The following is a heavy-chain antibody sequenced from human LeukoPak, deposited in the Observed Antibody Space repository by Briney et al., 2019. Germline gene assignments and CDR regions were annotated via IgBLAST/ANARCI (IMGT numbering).Heavy chain of an antibody. D-gene: IGHD1-7*01. J-gene: IGHJ4*02. Sequence: ASVKVSCKASGYTFTSYYMHWVRQAPGQGLEWMGIINPSGGSTSYAQKFQGRVTMTRDTSTSTVYMELSSLRSEDTAVYYCARAPFPSKLELDTYLDYWGQGTLVTVSS. V-gene: IGHV1-46*01. CDR1: GYTFTSYY. CDR3: ARAPFPSKLELDTYLDY. CDR2: INPSGGST.